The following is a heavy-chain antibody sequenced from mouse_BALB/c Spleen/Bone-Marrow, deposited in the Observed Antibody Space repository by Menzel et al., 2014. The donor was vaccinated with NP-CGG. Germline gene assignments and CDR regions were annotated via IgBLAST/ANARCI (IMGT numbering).Heavy chain of an antibody. CDR3: ARYDGYSDNAMDY. J-gene: IGHJ4*01. V-gene: IGHV7-3*02. Sequence: EVQLVESGGGLVQPGRSLRLSCATSGFTFTDYYMNWVRQPPGKALEWLGFIRNKANGYTTEFSASVKGRFTISRDNSQSILYLQMNTLRAEDSATYYCARYDGYSDNAMDYWGQGTSVTVSS. CDR1: GFTFTDYY. D-gene: IGHD2-3*01. CDR2: IRNKANGYTT.